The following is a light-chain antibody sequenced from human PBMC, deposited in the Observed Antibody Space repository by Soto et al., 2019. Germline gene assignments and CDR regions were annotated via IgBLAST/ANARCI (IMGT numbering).Light chain of an antibody. J-gene: IGKJ1*01. CDR3: PQYGTSPRT. CDR1: QSGRSSY. V-gene: IGKV3-20*01. Sequence: EIVLTQSPGTLSLSPGERATLSCRASQSGRSSYLAWYQQKLGQAPRLLIYGVSNRATGIPDRFSGRGFGTDFTLTISSLESEDFAVNYCPQYGTSPRTFGQGTKVEIK. CDR2: GVS.